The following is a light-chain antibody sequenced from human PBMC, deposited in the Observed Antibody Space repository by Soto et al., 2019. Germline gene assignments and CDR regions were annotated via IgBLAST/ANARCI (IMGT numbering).Light chain of an antibody. CDR1: YSDVGAYMY. Sequence: QSALTQPASVSGSPGQSITISCTGTYSDVGAYMYVSWYQHHPGKAPKLMVSGVSNRPSGVSDRFSGSKSGNTASLTISGLQAEDEADYYCSSYTTSSTDVFGTGTKLTVL. CDR2: GVS. J-gene: IGLJ1*01. V-gene: IGLV2-14*03. CDR3: SSYTTSSTDV.